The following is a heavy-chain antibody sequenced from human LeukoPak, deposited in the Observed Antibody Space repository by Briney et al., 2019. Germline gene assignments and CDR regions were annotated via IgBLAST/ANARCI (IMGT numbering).Heavy chain of an antibody. D-gene: IGHD6-6*01. J-gene: IGHJ4*02. V-gene: IGHV3-21*01. CDR1: GFTFSSYS. CDR2: ISSSSSYI. CDR3: ARAPRRRNDYGDY. Sequence: PGGSLRLSCAASGFTFSSYSMNWVRQAPGKGLEWVSSISSSSSYIYYADSAKGRFTISRDNAKNSLYLQMNSLRAEDTAVYYCARAPRRRNDYGDYWGQGTLVTVSS.